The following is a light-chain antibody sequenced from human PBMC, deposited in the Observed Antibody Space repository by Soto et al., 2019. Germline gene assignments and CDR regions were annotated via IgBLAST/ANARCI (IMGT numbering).Light chain of an antibody. J-gene: IGLJ3*02. CDR3: QTWGTGIWV. V-gene: IGLV4-69*01. CDR1: SGYSTYG. Sequence: QPVLTQSPSASASLGASVKLTCTLSSGYSTYGIAWHQQQPEKGPRFLMKLNSDGSHNKGDGIPDRFSGSSSGAERYLTISSLQLEDEADYYCQTWGTGIWVFGGGTQLTVL. CDR2: LNSDGSH.